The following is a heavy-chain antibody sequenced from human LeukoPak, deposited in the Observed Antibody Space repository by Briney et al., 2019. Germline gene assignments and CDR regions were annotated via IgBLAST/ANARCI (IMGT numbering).Heavy chain of an antibody. J-gene: IGHJ3*02. D-gene: IGHD2-2*01. CDR3: ARDAAYDIVVVPAALSGAFDI. V-gene: IGHV3-30-3*01. CDR1: GFTFSSYA. Sequence: GGSLTLSCAPCGFTFSSYAVHCVRQAPGKGVEGVADISYCGSHKYYADSVKGRFTISRDNSKNTLNLQMNSLRAEDTAVYYCARDAAYDIVVVPAALSGAFDIWGQGTMVTVSS. CDR2: ISYCGSHK.